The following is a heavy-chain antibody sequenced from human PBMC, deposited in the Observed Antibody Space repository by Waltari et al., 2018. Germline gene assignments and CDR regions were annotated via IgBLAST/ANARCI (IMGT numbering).Heavy chain of an antibody. J-gene: IGHJ6*02. CDR2: INHSGRT. D-gene: IGHD3-3*01. Sequence: QVQLQQWGAGLLKPSETLSLTCAVYGGSFSGYYWSWIRQPPGTGLEWIGEINHSGRTNYNPSLKSRVTISVDTSKNQFSLKLSSVTAADTAVYYCARGWYYDFWSGYLWYYYGMDVWGQGTTVTVSS. CDR1: GGSFSGYY. CDR3: ARGWYYDFWSGYLWYYYGMDV. V-gene: IGHV4-34*01.